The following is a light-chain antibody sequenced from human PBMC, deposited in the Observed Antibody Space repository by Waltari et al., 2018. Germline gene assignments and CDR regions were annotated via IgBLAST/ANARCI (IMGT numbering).Light chain of an antibody. CDR3: RSYAGTWV. CDR2: DVT. CDR1: GSDVGDYNY. J-gene: IGLJ3*02. Sequence: QSALTQPRSVSGSPGQSVTISCTGTGSDVGDYNYVSWYQQHPGKAPKLVIYDVTQRPSGVPDRFSGSRSGNSASLTISGLQAEDEADYYCRSYAGTWVFGGGTKLTVL. V-gene: IGLV2-11*01.